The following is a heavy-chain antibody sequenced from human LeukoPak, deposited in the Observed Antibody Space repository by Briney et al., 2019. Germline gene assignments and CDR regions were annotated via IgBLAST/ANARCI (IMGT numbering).Heavy chain of an antibody. CDR3: ARAHRYCSSTSCQPYYHYMDG. CDR2: VSPIVGTA. Sequence: ASVKVSRKASGGTFSSYASSWVRQAPGERREWMGGVSPIVGTANYAQKYQGRVTITTDEPTSTAYMGLSSLRSEDTAVYYCARAHRYCSSTSCQPYYHYMDGWGKGTTVTVSS. CDR1: GGTFSSYA. J-gene: IGHJ6*03. D-gene: IGHD2-2*01. V-gene: IGHV1-69*05.